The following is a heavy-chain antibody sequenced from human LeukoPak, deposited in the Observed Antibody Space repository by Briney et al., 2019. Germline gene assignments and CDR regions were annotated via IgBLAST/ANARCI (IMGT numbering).Heavy chain of an antibody. J-gene: IGHJ5*02. CDR3: AREVLGWEPGYNWFDP. V-gene: IGHV4-59*01. D-gene: IGHD1-26*01. Sequence: PSETLSLTCTVSGGSISSYYWSWIRQPPGKGLEWLGYIYYSGSTNYNPSLKSRVTIAVDTSKNQFSLKLSSVTAADTAMYYCAREVLGWEPGYNWFDPWGQGTLVTVSS. CDR2: IYYSGST. CDR1: GGSISSYY.